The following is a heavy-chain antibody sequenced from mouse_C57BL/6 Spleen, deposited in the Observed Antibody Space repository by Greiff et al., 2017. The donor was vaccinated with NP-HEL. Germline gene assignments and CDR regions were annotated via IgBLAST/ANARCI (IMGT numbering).Heavy chain of an antibody. J-gene: IGHJ1*03. Sequence: EVQLQESGGGLVQPGGSMKLSCVASGFTFSNYWMNWVRQSPEKGLEWVAQIRLKSDNYATHYAESVKGRFTISRDDSKSSVYLQMNNLRAEDTGIYYCTEKLPYWYFDVWGTGTTVTVSS. V-gene: IGHV6-3*01. CDR2: IRLKSDNYAT. CDR1: GFTFSNYW. CDR3: TEKLPYWYFDV.